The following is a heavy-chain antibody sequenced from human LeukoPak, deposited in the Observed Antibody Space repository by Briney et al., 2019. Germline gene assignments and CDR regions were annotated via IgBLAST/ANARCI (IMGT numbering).Heavy chain of an antibody. D-gene: IGHD1-7*01. V-gene: IGHV3-7*01. CDR1: GFTFSSYW. CDR3: ARGPNWNSNNNWFDP. J-gene: IGHJ5*02. Sequence: PGGSLRLSCAASGFTFSSYWMSWVRQAPGKGLEWVANIKQDGSEKYYVDSVKGRFTISRDNAKNSLYLQMNSLRAEDTAVYYCARGPNWNSNNNWFDPWGQGTLVTVSS. CDR2: IKQDGSEK.